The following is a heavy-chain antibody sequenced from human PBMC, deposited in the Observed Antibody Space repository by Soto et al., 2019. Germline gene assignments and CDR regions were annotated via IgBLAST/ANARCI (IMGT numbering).Heavy chain of an antibody. CDR3: AKSPNFYCSSPNCYKYYFDL. V-gene: IGHV3-30*18. J-gene: IGHJ4*02. CDR1: GCTFNTYG. CDR2: ISYDGSDK. D-gene: IGHD2-2*01. Sequence: ESGGGVVQPGTSLRLSCEASGCTFNTYGMHWLGHTPGKGLEWVAVISYDGSDKFYLDSVKGRFTISRDNSKNTLYLQMSSLRAEDTAIYYCAKSPNFYCSSPNCYKYYFDLWGQGTLVTVST.